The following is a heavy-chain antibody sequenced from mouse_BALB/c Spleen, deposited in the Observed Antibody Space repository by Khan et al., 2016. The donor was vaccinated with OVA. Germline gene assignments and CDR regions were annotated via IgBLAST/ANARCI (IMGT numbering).Heavy chain of an antibody. CDR1: GFSLTSYG. D-gene: IGHD2-4*01. V-gene: IGHV2-2*02. CDR2: IWRGGRT. J-gene: IGHJ3*01. CDR3: ARNYDYDGGLAY. Sequence: QVQLKESGPGLVQPSQSLSITCTVSGFSLTSYGVHWVRQSPGKGLEWLGVIWRGGRTDYNAAFISRLSISKDNSKSQVFFKMNSLQGNDTAIYYCARNYDYDGGLAYWGQGTLVTVSA.